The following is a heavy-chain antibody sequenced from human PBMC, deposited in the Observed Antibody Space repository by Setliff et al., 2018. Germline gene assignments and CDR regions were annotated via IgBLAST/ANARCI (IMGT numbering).Heavy chain of an antibody. CDR1: GYTFIGYS. CDR2: INPNSGGT. J-gene: IGHJ6*03. CDR3: ARSPLPPPGPGYYYDNSYYYYMDV. D-gene: IGHD3-22*01. Sequence: ASVKVSCKASGYTFIGYSVHWVRQAPGQGLEWMGWINPNSGGTNYAQKFQGRVTMTRDTSISTAYMDLSRLTSVDTAVYYCARSPLPPPGPGYYYDNSYYYYMDVWSKGTTVTVSS. V-gene: IGHV1-2*02.